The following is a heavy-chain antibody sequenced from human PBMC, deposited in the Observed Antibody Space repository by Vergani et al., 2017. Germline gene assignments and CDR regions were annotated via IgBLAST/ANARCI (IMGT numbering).Heavy chain of an antibody. V-gene: IGHV5-51*01. D-gene: IGHD4-17*01. CDR3: ARRLPHDYGDNYYYYMDV. J-gene: IGHJ6*03. CDR2: IYPGDSDT. Sequence: EVQLVQSGAEVKKPGESLKISCKGSGYSFTSYWIGWVRQMPGKGLEWMGIIYPGDSDTRYSPSFQGQVTISADKSISTAYLQWSSLKASDTAMYYCARRLPHDYGDNYYYYMDVWGKGTTVTVSS. CDR1: GYSFTSYW.